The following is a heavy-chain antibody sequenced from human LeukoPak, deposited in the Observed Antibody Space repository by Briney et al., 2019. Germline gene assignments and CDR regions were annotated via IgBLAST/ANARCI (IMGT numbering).Heavy chain of an antibody. J-gene: IGHJ4*02. CDR1: GFTFSSYG. CDR2: ISYNGSNK. D-gene: IGHD2-2*01. V-gene: IGHV3-30*18. Sequence: GGSLRLSCAASGFTFSSYGMHWVRQAPGKGLEWVAVISYNGSNKYYADSLKGRFTISRDNSKNTLYLQMNSLRAEDTAVYYCAKDDEKRGYCSSTSCYGYFDYWGQGTLVTVSS. CDR3: AKDDEKRGYCSSTSCYGYFDY.